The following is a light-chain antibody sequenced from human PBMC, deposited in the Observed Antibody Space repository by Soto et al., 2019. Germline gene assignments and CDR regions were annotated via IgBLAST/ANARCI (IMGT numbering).Light chain of an antibody. CDR3: QQFNNYPLT. V-gene: IGKV1-39*01. J-gene: IGKJ4*01. CDR2: AAS. CDR1: QSISSY. Sequence: DIQMTQSPSSLPASVGDRVTITCRASQSISSYLNWYQQKPGKVPKLLISAASSLQTGVPSRFSGSGSGTDFTLTISSLQPDDFATYYCQQFNNYPLTFGGGTKVEIK.